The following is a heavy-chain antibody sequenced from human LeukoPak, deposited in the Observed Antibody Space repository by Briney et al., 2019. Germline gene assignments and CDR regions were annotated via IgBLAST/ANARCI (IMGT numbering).Heavy chain of an antibody. J-gene: IGHJ6*02. CDR1: GFTFSSYW. Sequence: GGSVRLSCAASGFTFSSYWMGWVRQAPGKGLEWVANIIQDGSEKYYVDSVKGRFTISRDDAKNSLYLQMNSLRVEDTAVYYCARLGYPSGMDVWGHGTTVTVSS. V-gene: IGHV3-7*05. D-gene: IGHD2-15*01. CDR3: ARLGYPSGMDV. CDR2: IIQDGSEK.